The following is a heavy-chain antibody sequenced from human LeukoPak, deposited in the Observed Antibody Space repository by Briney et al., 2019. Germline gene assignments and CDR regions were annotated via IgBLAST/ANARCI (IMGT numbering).Heavy chain of an antibody. D-gene: IGHD2-2*01. J-gene: IGHJ4*02. V-gene: IGHV1-18*01. CDR1: GYTFTSYG. Sequence: ASVKVSCKASGYTFTSYGISWVRQAPGQGLEWMGWISAYNGNTNYAQKLQGRVTMTTDTSTSTAYMELRSPRSDDTAVYYCARDSDIVVVPAAAIGGYRGQGTLVTVSS. CDR3: ARDSDIVVVPAAAIGGY. CDR2: ISAYNGNT.